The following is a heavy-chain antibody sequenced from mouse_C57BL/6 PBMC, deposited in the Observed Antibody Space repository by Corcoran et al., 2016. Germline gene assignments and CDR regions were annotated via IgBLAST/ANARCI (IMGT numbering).Heavy chain of an antibody. CDR2: INTYSGVP. V-gene: IGHV9-3*01. J-gene: IGHJ3*01. D-gene: IGHD1-1*01. CDR1: GYTFTTYG. CDR3: ARGYGSSFH. Sequence: QIQLVQSGPELKKPGETVKISCKASGYTFTTYGMSWVKQAPGKGLKWMGWINTYSGVPTYADDFKGRFAFSLETSASTAYLQINNLKNEDTATDFCARGYGSSFHWGQGTLVTVSA.